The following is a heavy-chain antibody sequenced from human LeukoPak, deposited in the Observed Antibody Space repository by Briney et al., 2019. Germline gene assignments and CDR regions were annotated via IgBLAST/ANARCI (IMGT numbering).Heavy chain of an antibody. Sequence: SETLSLTCTVSGGSISGHYWSWIRQSPGKGLEWIGFMHYSGNTNSNPSLRSRVTISMDTSKNHFSLKMSSVTAADTAVYYCAKDLRLSASYRGGDAFDIWGQGTMVTVSS. CDR3: AKDLRLSASYRGGDAFDI. D-gene: IGHD3-10*01. J-gene: IGHJ3*02. V-gene: IGHV4-59*11. CDR2: MHYSGNT. CDR1: GGSISGHY.